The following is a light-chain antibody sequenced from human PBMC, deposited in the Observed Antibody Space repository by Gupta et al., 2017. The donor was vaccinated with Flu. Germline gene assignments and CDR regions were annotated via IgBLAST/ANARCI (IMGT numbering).Light chain of an antibody. V-gene: IGKV1-33*01. CDR2: DAS. Sequence: DIQMTQSPSSLSASIGDRVTITCQASQDISKYLNWYQQKAGKAPKLLIYDASNLETGVPSRFSGSGSWTHFTFTISSLQPEDFATYYCQQVANPSITFGQGTRLDTK. CDR1: QDISKY. CDR3: QQVANPSIT. J-gene: IGKJ5*01.